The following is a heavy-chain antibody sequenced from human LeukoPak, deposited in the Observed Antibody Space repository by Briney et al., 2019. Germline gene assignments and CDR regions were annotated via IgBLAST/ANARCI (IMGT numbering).Heavy chain of an antibody. V-gene: IGHV4-34*01. CDR3: ARTVYCSGGSCFLRYYYYMDV. Sequence: KPSETLSLTCAVYGGSFSGYYWSWIRQPPGKGLEWIGEINHSGSTNYDPSLKSRVTISVDTSRNQFSLKLSAVTAADTAVYYCARTVYCSGGSCFLRYYYYMDVWGKGTTVTISS. CDR2: INHSGST. J-gene: IGHJ6*03. CDR1: GGSFSGYY. D-gene: IGHD2-15*01.